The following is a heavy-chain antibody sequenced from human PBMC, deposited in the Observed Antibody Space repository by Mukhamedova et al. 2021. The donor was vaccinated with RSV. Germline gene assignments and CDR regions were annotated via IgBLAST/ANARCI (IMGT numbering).Heavy chain of an antibody. J-gene: IGHJ4*02. V-gene: IGHV3-33*06. Sequence: PGKGLEWVASIYYDGSNKYYADSVKGRFTISRDNYGNTLYMQMNSLRAEDTATYYCAKDRVRDSRWNFDHWGQGTLVTVSS. D-gene: IGHD6-13*01. CDR2: IYYDGSNK. CDR3: AKDRVRDSRWNFDH.